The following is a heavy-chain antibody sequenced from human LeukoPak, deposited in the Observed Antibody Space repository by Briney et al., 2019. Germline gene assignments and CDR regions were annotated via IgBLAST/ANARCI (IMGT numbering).Heavy chain of an antibody. V-gene: IGHV1-24*01. D-gene: IGHD2-2*01. Sequence: ASVKVSCKASGYTFTSYDINWVRQAPGKGLEWMGGFDPEDGETIYAQKFQGRVTMTEDTSTDTAYMELSSLRSEDTAVYYCAVPAATKTLFDYWGQGTLVTVSS. CDR3: AVPAATKTLFDY. J-gene: IGHJ4*02. CDR1: GYTFTSYD. CDR2: FDPEDGET.